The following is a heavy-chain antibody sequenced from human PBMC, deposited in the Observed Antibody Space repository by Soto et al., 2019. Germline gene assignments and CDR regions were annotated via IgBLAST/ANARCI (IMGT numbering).Heavy chain of an antibody. J-gene: IGHJ6*02. CDR1: GFTFSSYG. V-gene: IGHV3-30*18. CDR3: AKDGGYYGSGSYYPLLDYGMDV. CDR2: ISYDGSNK. D-gene: IGHD3-10*01. Sequence: QVQLVESGGGVVQPGRSLRLSCAASGFTFSSYGMHWVRQAPGKGLEWVAVISYDGSNKYYADSVKGRFTISRDNSKNPLYLQMNSLRAEDTAVYYCAKDGGYYGSGSYYPLLDYGMDVWGQGTTVTVSS.